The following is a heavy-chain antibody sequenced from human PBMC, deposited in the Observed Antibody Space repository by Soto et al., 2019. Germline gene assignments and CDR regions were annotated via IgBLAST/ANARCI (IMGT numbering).Heavy chain of an antibody. CDR2: IYYSGST. D-gene: IGHD6-13*01. Sequence: QVQLQESGPGLVKPSETLSLTCTVSGGSISSYYWSWIRQPPGKGLEWIGYIYYSGSTNYNPSLKSRVTISVDTSKNQFSLKLSSVTAADTAVYYCASAAAGSKNWFDPWGQGTLVTVSS. CDR1: GGSISSYY. J-gene: IGHJ5*02. CDR3: ASAAAGSKNWFDP. V-gene: IGHV4-59*01.